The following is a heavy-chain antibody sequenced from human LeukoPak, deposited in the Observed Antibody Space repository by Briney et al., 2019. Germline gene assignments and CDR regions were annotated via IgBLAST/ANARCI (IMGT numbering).Heavy chain of an antibody. D-gene: IGHD6-19*01. J-gene: IGHJ6*02. CDR1: DDSISDYY. V-gene: IGHV4-59*01. Sequence: SETLSLTCTVSDDSISDYYRGWIRQPPGKGLEWIGYIYYSGSTDYNPSLKSRVTISVDTSKNQFSLKLSSVTAADTAVYYCARDREETYSSGWDSYYYHYGMDVWGQGTTVTVSS. CDR2: IYYSGST. CDR3: ARDREETYSSGWDSYYYHYGMDV.